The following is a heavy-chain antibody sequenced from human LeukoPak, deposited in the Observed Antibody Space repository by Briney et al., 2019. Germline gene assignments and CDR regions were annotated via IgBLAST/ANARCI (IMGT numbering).Heavy chain of an antibody. D-gene: IGHD6-19*01. CDR3: SREGGSGWAYDY. Sequence: GGSLRLSCTGSGFTFGDYAMSWVREGPEGGLKNRCLIRSKVYGGTPEYAASVRGRFTISRDDSKSITYLQMNSLKSEDTAVYYCSREGGSGWAYDYWGQGTVVTVSS. CDR2: IRSKVYGGTP. V-gene: IGHV3-49*04. CDR1: GFTFGDYA. J-gene: IGHJ4*02.